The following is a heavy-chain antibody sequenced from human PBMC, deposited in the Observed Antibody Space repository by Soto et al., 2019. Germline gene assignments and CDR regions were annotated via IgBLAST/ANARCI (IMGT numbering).Heavy chain of an antibody. CDR3: AATRIYDLWSGYYPFLY. CDR2: IVVGSGNT. V-gene: IGHV1-58*01. J-gene: IGHJ4*02. CDR1: GFTFTSSA. Sequence: GASVKVSCKASGFTFTSSAVQWVRQARGQRFEWIGWIVVGSGNTNYAQKFQERVTITRDMSTSTAYMELSSLRSEDTAVYYCAATRIYDLWSGYYPFLYSGQAPLLTVS. D-gene: IGHD3-3*01.